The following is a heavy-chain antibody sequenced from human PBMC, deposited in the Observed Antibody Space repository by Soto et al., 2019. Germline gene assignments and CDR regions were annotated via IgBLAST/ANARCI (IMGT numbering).Heavy chain of an antibody. CDR3: ARATYYYDSSGYYGYYFDY. V-gene: IGHV4-59*01. CDR2: IYYSGST. CDR1: GGSISSYY. Sequence: PSETLSLTCTVSGGSISSYYWSRIRQPPGKGLEWIGYIYYSGSTNYNSSLKSRVTISVDTSKNQLSLKLSSVTAADTAVYYCARATYYYDSSGYYGYYFDYWGQGTTVTVSS. D-gene: IGHD3-22*01. J-gene: IGHJ4*03.